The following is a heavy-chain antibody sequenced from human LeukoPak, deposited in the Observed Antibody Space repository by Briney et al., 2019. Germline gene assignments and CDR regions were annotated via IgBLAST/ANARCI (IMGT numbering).Heavy chain of an antibody. J-gene: IGHJ4*02. V-gene: IGHV4-39*07. CDR2: IYYSGST. CDR3: ARDRGTWNDDGFDY. Sequence: SETLSLTCTVSGDSISNRSYYWGWIRQPPGKGLEWIGSIYYSGSTYYNPSLKSRVTISVNTSKNQFSLKLSSVTAADTAVYYCARDRGTWNDDGFDYWGQGTLVTVSS. CDR1: GDSISNRSYY. D-gene: IGHD1-1*01.